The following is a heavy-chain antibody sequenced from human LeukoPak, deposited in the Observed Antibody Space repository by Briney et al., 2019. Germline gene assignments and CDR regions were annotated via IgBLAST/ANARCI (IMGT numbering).Heavy chain of an antibody. CDR1: GFNFDDYA. J-gene: IGHJ2*01. CDR3: TRRAARWQFDL. Sequence: SGGSLRLSSAVSGFNFDDYAMHWVRQAPGRGLEWVSGINWKTGNGIYADSVKGRFTISRDNAKNSLYLQMSSLRAEDTALYYCTRRAARWQFDLWGRGTLLTVSS. V-gene: IGHV3-9*01. CDR2: INWKTGNG. D-gene: IGHD5-24*01.